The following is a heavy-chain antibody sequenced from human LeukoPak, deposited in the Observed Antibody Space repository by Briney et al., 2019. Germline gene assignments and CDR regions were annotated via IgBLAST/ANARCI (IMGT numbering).Heavy chain of an antibody. D-gene: IGHD3-16*01. J-gene: IGHJ4*02. CDR2: ISSSSSTI. V-gene: IGHV3-48*02. CDR3: ARSVGGHFDY. Sequence: WVRQXPXXGLXWVSYISSSSSTIYYADSVKGQFTISRDNAKNSLSLQMNSLRDEDTAVYYCARSVGGHFDYWGQGMLVTVSS.